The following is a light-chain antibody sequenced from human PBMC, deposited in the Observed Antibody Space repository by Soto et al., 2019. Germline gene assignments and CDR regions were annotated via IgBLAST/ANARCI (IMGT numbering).Light chain of an antibody. CDR3: MQVLQSPIT. Sequence: DIVMTQSPRSLPVTPVDPGSISCSSSQSLLHSHGYHYLDWYLQKPGQSPQLLIYLASNRASGVPDRFSGSGSGTDFTLKISRVEADDVGVYYCMQVLQSPITFGQGTRLEIK. CDR1: QSLLHSHGYHY. J-gene: IGKJ5*01. CDR2: LAS. V-gene: IGKV2-28*01.